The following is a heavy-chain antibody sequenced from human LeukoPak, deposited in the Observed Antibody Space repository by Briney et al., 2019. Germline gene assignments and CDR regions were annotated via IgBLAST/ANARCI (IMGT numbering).Heavy chain of an antibody. CDR3: ARDGATVTTLRSELAGFDY. D-gene: IGHD4-17*01. V-gene: IGHV3-33*01. J-gene: IGHJ4*02. CDR1: GFTFSSYG. Sequence: GGSLRLSCAASGFTFSSYGMHWVRQAPGKGLEWVAVIWYDGSNKYYADSVKGRFTISRDNSKNTLYLQMNSLRAEDTAVYYCARDGATVTTLRSELAGFDYWGQGTLVTVSS. CDR2: IWYDGSNK.